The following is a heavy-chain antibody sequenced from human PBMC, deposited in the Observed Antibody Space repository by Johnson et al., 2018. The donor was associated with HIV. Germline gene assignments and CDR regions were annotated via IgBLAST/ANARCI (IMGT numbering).Heavy chain of an antibody. D-gene: IGHD5-24*01. J-gene: IGHJ3*02. CDR2: INHDMSAI. Sequence: VHLVESGGGLVQPGGSLRLSCAASGFTVSSNYMSWVRQAPGKGLEWVANINHDMSAIHYVDSVKGRFTVSRDNAKMSLFLQMNSLSVEDTAVYFCGSLGDGHQKGAFEIWGQGTMVTVSS. CDR1: GFTVSSNY. CDR3: GSLGDGHQKGAFEI. V-gene: IGHV3-7*01.